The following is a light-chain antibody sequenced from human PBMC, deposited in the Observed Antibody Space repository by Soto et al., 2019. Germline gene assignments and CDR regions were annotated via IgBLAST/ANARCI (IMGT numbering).Light chain of an antibody. CDR1: QSVSSSY. CDR2: GAS. Sequence: EIVITQSPATLSVSPGGRATLSCRASQSVSSSYLAWYQQKPGQAPRLVIYGASSRANGIPDRFSGSGSGTDLTLTISRLETEDFALYACQQYGSSTGFTFGPGTKVDNK. CDR3: QQYGSSTGFT. V-gene: IGKV3-20*01. J-gene: IGKJ3*01.